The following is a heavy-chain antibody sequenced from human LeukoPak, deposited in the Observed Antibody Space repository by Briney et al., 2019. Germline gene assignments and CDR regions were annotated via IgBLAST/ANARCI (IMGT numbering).Heavy chain of an antibody. V-gene: IGHV3-9*01. Sequence: GGSLRLSCAASGFTFDDYAMHWVRQAPGEGLEWVSGISWNSGSIGYADSVKGRFTIPRDNAKNSLYLQMNSLRAEDTALYYCAKDISYYYGSEYYFDYWGRGTLVTVSS. CDR1: GFTFDDYA. CDR2: ISWNSGSI. CDR3: AKDISYYYGSEYYFDY. J-gene: IGHJ4*02. D-gene: IGHD3-10*01.